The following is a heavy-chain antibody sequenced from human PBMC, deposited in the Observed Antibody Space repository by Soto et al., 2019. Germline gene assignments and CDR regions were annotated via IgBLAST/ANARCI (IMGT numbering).Heavy chain of an antibody. CDR1: GGTFSSYA. J-gene: IGHJ6*02. CDR2: IIPIFGTA. D-gene: IGHD4-17*01. CDR3: AAGYGDFYYYGMDV. V-gene: IGHV1-69*13. Sequence: SVKVSCKASGGTFSSYAISWLRQAPGQGLEWMGGIIPIFGTANYAQKFQGRVTITADESTSTAYMELSSLRSEDTAVYYCAAGYGDFYYYGMDVWGQGTTVTVSS.